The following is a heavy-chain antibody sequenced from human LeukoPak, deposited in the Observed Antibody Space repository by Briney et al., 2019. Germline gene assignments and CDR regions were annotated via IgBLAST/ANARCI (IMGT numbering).Heavy chain of an antibody. CDR3: AKDEKYCSSTSCYGNWFDP. CDR2: ISGSGGST. J-gene: IGHJ5*02. V-gene: IGHV3-23*01. Sequence: GGSLRLSCAASGFTFSSYAMSWVRQALGKGLEWVSAISGSGGSTYYADSVKGRFTISRDNSKNTLYLQMNSLRAEDTAVYYCAKDEKYCSSTSCYGNWFDPWGQGTLVTVSS. CDR1: GFTFSSYA. D-gene: IGHD2-2*01.